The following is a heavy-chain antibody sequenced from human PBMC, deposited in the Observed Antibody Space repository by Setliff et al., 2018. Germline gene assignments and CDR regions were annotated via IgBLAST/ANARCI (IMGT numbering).Heavy chain of an antibody. CDR1: GGTFRSYG. V-gene: IGHV1-69*05. D-gene: IGHD5-18*01. CDR2: TIPSFGST. J-gene: IGHJ6*03. Sequence: GASVKVSCKASGGTFRSYGISWVRQAPGQGLEWMGGTIPSFGSTNYAQTFQDRVTIITDESTSTAYMELSSLRTEDTAVYYCAREGVDTRSSTDYRYYMDVWGKGTTVTVSS. CDR3: AREGVDTRSSTDYRYYMDV.